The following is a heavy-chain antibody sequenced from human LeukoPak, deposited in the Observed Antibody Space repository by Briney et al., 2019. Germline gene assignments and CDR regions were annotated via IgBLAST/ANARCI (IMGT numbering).Heavy chain of an antibody. J-gene: IGHJ6*02. V-gene: IGHV4-39*01. Sequence: SETLSLTCTVSVGSISSSSYYWGWIRQPPGKGLEWIGSIYYSGSTYYNPSLKSRVTISVDTSKNQFSLKLSSVTAADTAVYYCAREGFGESYYRTYYYYGMDVWGQGTTVTVSS. CDR2: IYYSGST. D-gene: IGHD3-10*01. CDR3: AREGFGESYYRTYYYYGMDV. CDR1: VGSISSSSYY.